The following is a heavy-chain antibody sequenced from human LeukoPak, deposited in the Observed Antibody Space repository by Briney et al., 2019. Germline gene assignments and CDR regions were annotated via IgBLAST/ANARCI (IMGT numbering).Heavy chain of an antibody. CDR2: IIPIFGTA. J-gene: IGHJ6*03. V-gene: IGHV1-69*06. CDR3: ARRTFGYSYGHYYYYYMDV. D-gene: IGHD5-18*01. Sequence: VASVKVSCKASGGTFSSYAISWVRQAPGQGLEWMGGIIPIFGTANYAQRFQGRVTITADKSTSTAYMELSSLRSEDTAVYYCARRTFGYSYGHYYYYYMDVWGKGTTVTVSS. CDR1: GGTFSSYA.